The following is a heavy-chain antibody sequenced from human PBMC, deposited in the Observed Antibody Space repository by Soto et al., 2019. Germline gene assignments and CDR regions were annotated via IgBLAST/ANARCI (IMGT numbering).Heavy chain of an antibody. CDR3: AREGYSSSSYWFDP. CDR2: IIPIFGTA. CDR1: GDSFTGYY. D-gene: IGHD6-6*01. V-gene: IGHV1-69*13. Sequence: PSVKVSCKASGDSFTGYYMDWVRQAPGQGLEWMGGIIPIFGTANYAQKFQGRVTITADESTSTAYMGLSSLRSEDTAVYYCAREGYSSSSYWFDPWGQGTLVTVSS. J-gene: IGHJ5*02.